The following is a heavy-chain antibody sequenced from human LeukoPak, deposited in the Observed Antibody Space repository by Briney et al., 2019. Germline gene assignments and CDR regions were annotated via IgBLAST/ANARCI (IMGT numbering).Heavy chain of an antibody. CDR1: GFTFSSYA. CDR3: AKDRTVLTGDSPFDY. Sequence: GGSLRLSCAASGFTFSSYAMHWVRQAPGKGLEWVAVISYDGSNKYYADSVKGRFTISRDNSKNTLYLQMNSLRAEDTAVYYCAKDRTVLTGDSPFDYWGQGTLVTVSS. D-gene: IGHD7-27*01. V-gene: IGHV3-30-3*01. CDR2: ISYDGSNK. J-gene: IGHJ4*02.